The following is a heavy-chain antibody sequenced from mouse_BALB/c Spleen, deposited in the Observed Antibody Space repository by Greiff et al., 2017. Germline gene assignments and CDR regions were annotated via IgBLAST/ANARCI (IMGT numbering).Heavy chain of an antibody. V-gene: IGHV1-9*01. CDR2: ILPGSGST. CDR1: GYTFSSYW. CDR3: ARGGLYGNSYYYAMNY. Sequence: VQLQQSGAELMKPGASVKISCKATGYTFSSYWLEWVKQRPGHGLEWIGEILPGSGSTNYNEKFKGKATFTADPSSNTAYMQLSSLTSEDSAVYYCARGGLYGNSYYYAMNYWGQGTSVTVSS. D-gene: IGHD2-1*01. J-gene: IGHJ4*01.